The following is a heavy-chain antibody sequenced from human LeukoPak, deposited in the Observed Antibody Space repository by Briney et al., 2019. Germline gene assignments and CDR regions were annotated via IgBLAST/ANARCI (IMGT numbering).Heavy chain of an antibody. V-gene: IGHV3-7*01. CDR1: GFTFSSYW. D-gene: IGHD2-15*01. CDR2: IKRDGSEK. CDR3: ARTRYCSGGSCYSLYYYYGMDV. Sequence: GGSLRLSCAASGFTFSSYWVSWVRQAPGKGLEWVANIKRDGSEKYYVDSVKGRFTISRDNAKNSLYLQMNSLRAEDTAVYYCARTRYCSGGSCYSLYYYYGMDVWGQGTTVTVSS. J-gene: IGHJ6*02.